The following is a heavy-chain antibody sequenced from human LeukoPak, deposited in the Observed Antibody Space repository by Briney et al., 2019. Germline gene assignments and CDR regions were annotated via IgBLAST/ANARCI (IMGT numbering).Heavy chain of an antibody. J-gene: IGHJ4*02. D-gene: IGHD6-19*01. CDR3: ARKGSSGWYMGYFDY. V-gene: IGHV3-48*03. Sequence: PGGSLRLSCAASGFTFSSYAMSWVRQAPGKGLEWVSYIRGSATLIYYAESVEGRFTISRDNAKNSLYLQMNSLRAEDTAVYYCARKGSSGWYMGYFDYWGQGTLVTVSS. CDR2: IRGSATLI. CDR1: GFTFSSYA.